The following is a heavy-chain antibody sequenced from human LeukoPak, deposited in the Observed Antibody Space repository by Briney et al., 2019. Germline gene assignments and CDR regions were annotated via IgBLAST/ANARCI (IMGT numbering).Heavy chain of an antibody. V-gene: IGHV4-59*01. Sequence: SETLSLTCTVSGGSISSYYWSWIRQPPGKGLEWIGYIYYSGSTNYNPSLKSRVTISVDTSKNQFSLKLSSVTAADTAVYYCARDISTLLPPFDNWFEPWGQGTLVTVSS. CDR3: ARDISTLLPPFDNWFEP. CDR2: IYYSGST. D-gene: IGHD3-22*01. J-gene: IGHJ5*02. CDR1: GGSISSYY.